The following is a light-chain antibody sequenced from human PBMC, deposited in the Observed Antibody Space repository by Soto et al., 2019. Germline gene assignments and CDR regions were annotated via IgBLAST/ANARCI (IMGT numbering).Light chain of an antibody. Sequence: DIQMTQSPSSLSASVGDRVTITCRASRSISTYLNWYQQKPGKAPNLLIYAASRLQGGVPSRFSGSGSGTDFTLTISNLQPEDFATYYCQQSSNVFFTFGPGTKVDIK. CDR2: AAS. J-gene: IGKJ3*01. CDR3: QQSSNVFFT. V-gene: IGKV1-39*01. CDR1: RSISTY.